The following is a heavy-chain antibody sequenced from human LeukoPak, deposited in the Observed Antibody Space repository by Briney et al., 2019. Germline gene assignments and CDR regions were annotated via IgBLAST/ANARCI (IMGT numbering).Heavy chain of an antibody. CDR1: GFTFSSYG. J-gene: IGHJ6*02. Sequence: QPGRSLRLSCAASGFTFSSYGMPWVHQAPGKGLEWVAVIWYDGSNKYYADSVKGRFTISRDNSKNTLYLQMNSLRAEDTAVYYCARDATTTPYYGMDVWGQGTTVTVSS. CDR3: ARDATTTPYYGMDV. CDR2: IWYDGSNK. D-gene: IGHD1-1*01. V-gene: IGHV3-33*01.